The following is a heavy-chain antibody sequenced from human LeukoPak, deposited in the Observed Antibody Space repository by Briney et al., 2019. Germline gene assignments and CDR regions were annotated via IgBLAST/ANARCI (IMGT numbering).Heavy chain of an antibody. Sequence: PSGTLSLTCAVSGGSISSHNWWNWVRQPPGKGLEWIGEIYHSGSTNYNPSLKSRVTISLDKSKNQFSLHLSSVTAADTAVYYCARGGGYYFDYWGQGTLVTVSS. D-gene: IGHD3-16*01. V-gene: IGHV4-4*02. CDR1: GGSISSHNW. CDR2: IYHSGST. CDR3: ARGGGYYFDY. J-gene: IGHJ4*02.